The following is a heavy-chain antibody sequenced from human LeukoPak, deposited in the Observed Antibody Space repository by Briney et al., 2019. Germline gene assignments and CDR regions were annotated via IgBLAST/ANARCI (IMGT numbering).Heavy chain of an antibody. Sequence: GGSLRLSCAASGFTVSSNYMSWVRQAPGKGLEWVSVIYSGGSTYYADSVKGRFTISRDNSKNTLYLQMNSQRAEDTAVYYCAREDRITIDAFDIWGQGTMVTVSS. CDR3: AREDRITIDAFDI. J-gene: IGHJ3*02. CDR2: IYSGGST. CDR1: GFTVSSNY. V-gene: IGHV3-53*01. D-gene: IGHD3-10*01.